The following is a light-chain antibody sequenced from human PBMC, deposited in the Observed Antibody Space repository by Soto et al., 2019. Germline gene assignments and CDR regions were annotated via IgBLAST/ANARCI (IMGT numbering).Light chain of an antibody. J-gene: IGKJ1*01. Sequence: DHPISLSLSSLSASVRDRVTITCQASQDISKYLNWYQQKPGKAPKLLIYAASSSQSGAPDRFSGSGSGTDFTLTISRVEPEDSAVYYCQQYGSSPWTFGQGTQLDIK. V-gene: IGKV1-39*01. CDR3: QQYGSSPWT. CDR2: AAS. CDR1: QDISKY.